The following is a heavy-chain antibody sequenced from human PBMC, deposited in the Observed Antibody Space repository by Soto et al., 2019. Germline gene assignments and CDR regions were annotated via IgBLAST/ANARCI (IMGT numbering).Heavy chain of an antibody. V-gene: IGHV3-33*08. D-gene: IGHD2-2*01. J-gene: IGHJ4*02. Sequence: GGSLRLSCAASGLTFRSEWVTGVRQAPGKGQEWVAVIWYDGSNKYYADSVKGRFTISRDNSKNTLYLQMNSLRAEDTAVYYCARFGEGYCSSTSCPFDYWGQGTLVTVSS. CDR2: IWYDGSNK. CDR3: ARFGEGYCSSTSCPFDY. CDR1: GLTFRSEW.